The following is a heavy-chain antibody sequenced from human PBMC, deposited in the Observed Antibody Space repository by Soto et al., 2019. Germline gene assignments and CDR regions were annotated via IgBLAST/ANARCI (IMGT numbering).Heavy chain of an antibody. J-gene: IGHJ6*02. D-gene: IGHD6-6*01. CDR2: IIPILGIA. Sequence: ASVKVSCKASGGTFSSYTISWVRQAPGQGLEWMGRIIPILGIANYAQKFQGRVTITADKSTSTAYMELSSLRSEDTAVYYCARPYRGNPAARSYYYGMDVWGQGTTVTVSS. CDR3: ARPYRGNPAARSYYYGMDV. CDR1: GGTFSSYT. V-gene: IGHV1-69*02.